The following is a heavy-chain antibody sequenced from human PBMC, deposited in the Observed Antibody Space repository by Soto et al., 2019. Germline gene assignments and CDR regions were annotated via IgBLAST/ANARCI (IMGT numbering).Heavy chain of an antibody. D-gene: IGHD4-17*01. V-gene: IGHV3-23*01. J-gene: IGHJ4*02. CDR1: GFTFSTYA. CDR3: AKSNYGGNSY. CDR2: ISGSGGST. Sequence: RLESGGGLVQPGGSLRLSCAASGFTFSTYAMSWVRQAPGKGLECVSAISGSGGSTYYADSVKGRFTISRDNSKNTLYLQMNSLRAEDTAVYYCAKSNYGGNSYWGQGTLVTVSS.